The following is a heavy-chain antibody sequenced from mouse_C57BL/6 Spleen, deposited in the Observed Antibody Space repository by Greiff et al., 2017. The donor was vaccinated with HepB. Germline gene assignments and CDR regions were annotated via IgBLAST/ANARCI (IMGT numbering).Heavy chain of an antibody. CDR2: IDPSDSDT. CDR3: ARAGTGQGGFDY. D-gene: IGHD3-2*02. CDR1: GYTFTSYW. Sequence: QVQLQQPGAELVKPGASVTLSCKASGYTFTSYWMQWVNQRPGQGLEWIGAIDPSDSDTNYNQKFKGKATLTVDTSSSTAYMQLSSLTSEDSAVYYCARAGTGQGGFDYWGQGTTLTVSS. J-gene: IGHJ2*01. V-gene: IGHV1-50*01.